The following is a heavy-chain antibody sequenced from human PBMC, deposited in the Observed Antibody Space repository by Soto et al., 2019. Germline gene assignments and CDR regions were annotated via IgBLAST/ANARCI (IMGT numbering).Heavy chain of an antibody. Sequence: SETLSLTCTVSGGSISSSSYYWGWIRQPPGKGLEWIGSIYYSGSTYYNPSLKSRVTISVDTSKNQFSLKLSSVTAADTAVYYCARRELGYNDAFDIWGQGTMVTVSS. CDR2: IYYSGST. CDR3: ARRELGYNDAFDI. D-gene: IGHD7-27*01. CDR1: GGSISSSSYY. V-gene: IGHV4-39*01. J-gene: IGHJ3*02.